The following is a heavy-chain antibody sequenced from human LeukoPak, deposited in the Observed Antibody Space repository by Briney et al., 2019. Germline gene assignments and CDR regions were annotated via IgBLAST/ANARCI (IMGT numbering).Heavy chain of an antibody. CDR1: GFTFGVEY. CDR2: ISNSGSSI. V-gene: IGHV3-11*01. D-gene: IGHD3-10*01. Sequence: GGSLRLSCAASGFTFGVEYMTWIRQAPGKGLEWVSYISNSGSSIFYADSVKGRFTISRDNAKNSLFLQMNSLRAEDTAVYYCTRARGAGPGAHFDYWGQGTLVTVSS. CDR3: TRARGAGPGAHFDY. J-gene: IGHJ4*02.